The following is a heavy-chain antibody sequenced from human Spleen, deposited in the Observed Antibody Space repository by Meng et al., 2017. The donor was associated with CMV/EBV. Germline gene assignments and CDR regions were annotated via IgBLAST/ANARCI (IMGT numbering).Heavy chain of an antibody. J-gene: IGHJ4*02. CDR3: ARESTVDYRVDY. V-gene: IGHV3-30*02. CDR2: IRYDGSNK. CDR1: GFTFSSYG. D-gene: IGHD7-27*01. Sequence: GGSLRLSCAASGFTFSSYGMHWVRQAPGKGLEWVAFIRYDGSNKYYADSVKGRFTISRDNAKNSLYLQMNSLRAEDTAVYYCARESTVDYRVDYWGQGTLVTVSS.